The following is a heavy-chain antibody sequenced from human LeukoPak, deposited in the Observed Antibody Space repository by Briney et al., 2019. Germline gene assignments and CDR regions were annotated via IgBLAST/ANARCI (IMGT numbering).Heavy chain of an antibody. CDR1: GDSVSSNSAA. D-gene: IGHD6-19*01. CDR3: ARDVGRGWSSFDY. CDR2: TYYRSGWNN. J-gene: IGHJ4*02. Sequence: SQTLSLTCAISGDSVSSNSAAWNWIRQSPSRGLEGLGSTYYRSGWNNDYAVSVKSRITINPDTSKNQFSLQLNSVTPEDTAVYYCARDVGRGWSSFDYWGQGTLVTVSS. V-gene: IGHV6-1*01.